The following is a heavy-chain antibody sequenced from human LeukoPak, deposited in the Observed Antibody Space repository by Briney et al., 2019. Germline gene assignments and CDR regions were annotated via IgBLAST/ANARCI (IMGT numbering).Heavy chain of an antibody. CDR2: INPNSGNT. CDR3: ARGPPTAQYFQH. D-gene: IGHD1-1*01. J-gene: IGHJ1*01. V-gene: IGHV1-8*03. Sequence: PGASVKVSCKASGYTFTTYDINWVRQATGQGLQWMGWINPNSGNTGYAQKFQGRITITRNTSISTVYMELSSLRSEDTAVYYCARGPPTAQYFQHWGQGTLVTVFS. CDR1: GYTFTTYD.